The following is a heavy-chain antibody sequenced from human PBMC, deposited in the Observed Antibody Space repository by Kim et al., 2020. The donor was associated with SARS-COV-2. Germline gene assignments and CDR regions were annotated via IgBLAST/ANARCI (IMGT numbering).Heavy chain of an antibody. CDR3: ATESGSGSYYAWTYYYYGMDV. Sequence: GGSLRLSCAASGFTFSSYGMHWVRQAPGKGLEWVAVISYDGSNKYYADSVKGRFTISRDNSKNTLYLQMNSLRAEDTAVYYCATESGSGSYYAWTYYYYGMDVWGQGTTVTVSS. D-gene: IGHD3-10*01. V-gene: IGHV3-30*03. CDR1: GFTFSSYG. J-gene: IGHJ6*02. CDR2: ISYDGSNK.